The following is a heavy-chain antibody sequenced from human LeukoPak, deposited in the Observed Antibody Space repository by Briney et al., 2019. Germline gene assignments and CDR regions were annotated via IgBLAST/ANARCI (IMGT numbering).Heavy chain of an antibody. CDR1: GFTFSTSA. J-gene: IGHJ4*02. D-gene: IGHD6-13*01. Sequence: PGGSLSLSCAASGFTFSTSALNWVRQAPGKGLEWVSACGTDGDTYYADSVKGRFTISRDNSRHTLYLQMTGPRAEDTAVYYCAKKTPGTYPFDSWGQGTLVSVSP. CDR2: CGTDGDT. CDR3: AKKTPGTYPFDS. V-gene: IGHV3-23*01.